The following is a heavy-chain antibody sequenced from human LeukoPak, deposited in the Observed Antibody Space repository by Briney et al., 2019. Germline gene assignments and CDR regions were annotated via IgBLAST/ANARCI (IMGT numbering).Heavy chain of an antibody. D-gene: IGHD2-2*01. CDR1: GYSFTNYW. Sequence: GESLKISCQGSGYSFTNYWIAWVRQMPGKGLEWMGIIYPGDSDTRYSPSFQGQVTISADKSISTAYLQWSSLKASDTAVYYCARHSLCDYGTSCSHFDYWGQGTLVNGSS. V-gene: IGHV5-51*01. CDR3: ARHSLCDYGTSCSHFDY. J-gene: IGHJ4*02. CDR2: IYPGDSDT.